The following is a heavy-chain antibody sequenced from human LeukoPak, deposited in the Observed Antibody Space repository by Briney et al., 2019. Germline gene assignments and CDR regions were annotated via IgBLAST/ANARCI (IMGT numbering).Heavy chain of an antibody. CDR1: GGSVTSGGFY. CDR3: ARHSGSGSLSRPFDP. J-gene: IGHJ5*02. Sequence: SETLSLTCSVSGGSVTSGGFYWGWLRQPPGKGPEWIATIYYTGSTYYNPSLQSRVTISIDTSKNQFSLRLTSVTASDTAVYHCARHSGSGSLSRPFDPWGQGTLVTVSS. V-gene: IGHV4-39*01. CDR2: IYYTGST. D-gene: IGHD3-10*01.